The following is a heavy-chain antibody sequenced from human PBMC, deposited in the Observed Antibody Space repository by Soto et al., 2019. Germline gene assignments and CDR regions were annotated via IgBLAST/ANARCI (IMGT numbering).Heavy chain of an antibody. Sequence: EVQLVESGGGLIQPGGSLRLSCAASGFSVTSNYMTWVRQPPGKGLEWLSIIYAAGTTYYADSVKGRFTISRDNAKNSLYLQMNSLRAEGTAVYYCARGDYYDRSGYYLGYWGQGTLVTVSS. V-gene: IGHV3-53*01. D-gene: IGHD3-22*01. CDR2: IYAAGTT. CDR3: ARGDYYDRSGYYLGY. J-gene: IGHJ4*02. CDR1: GFSVTSNY.